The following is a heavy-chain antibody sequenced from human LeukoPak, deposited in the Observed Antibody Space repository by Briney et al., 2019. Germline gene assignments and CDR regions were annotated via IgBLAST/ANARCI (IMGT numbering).Heavy chain of an antibody. J-gene: IGHJ4*02. Sequence: ASVKVSCKVSGYTLTELSMHWVRQAPGKGLEWMGWISTYNADTDYAQKLQGRVTMTTDTSTSTAYMELRSLRSDDTAVYYCARDLEWLGQWGQGTLVTVSS. CDR1: GYTLTELS. V-gene: IGHV1-18*01. D-gene: IGHD3-3*01. CDR3: ARDLEWLGQ. CDR2: ISTYNADT.